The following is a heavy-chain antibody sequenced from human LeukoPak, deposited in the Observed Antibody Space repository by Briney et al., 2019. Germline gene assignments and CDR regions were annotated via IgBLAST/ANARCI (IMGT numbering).Heavy chain of an antibody. D-gene: IGHD3-10*01. J-gene: IGHJ4*02. Sequence: SETLSLTCAVSGGSISIGVYSWSWIRQPPGRGLEWIGYIYHSGTTYYNPSLKSRVTISLDKSKNQFSLKLSSVTAADTAVYYCARGGFNDGIDYWGQGTLVTVSS. CDR1: GGSISIGVYS. CDR2: IYHSGTT. CDR3: ARGGFNDGIDY. V-gene: IGHV4-30-2*01.